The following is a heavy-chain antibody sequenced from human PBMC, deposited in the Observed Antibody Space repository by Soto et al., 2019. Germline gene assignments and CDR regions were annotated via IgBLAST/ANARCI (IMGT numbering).Heavy chain of an antibody. CDR3: ARDHGGGITLE. V-gene: IGHV1-18*01. CDR1: GYTFTSYA. D-gene: IGHD3-16*01. J-gene: IGHJ4*02. Sequence: QVQLVQSGAEVKKPGASVKVSCKTSGYTFTSYAISWVRQAPGQGLEWMGWISAYNGNTKYAQKLQGRVTMTTDTSTSTADMDLRSLSSDDTAVYYCARDHGGGITLEWGQGTQVTVSS. CDR2: ISAYNGNT.